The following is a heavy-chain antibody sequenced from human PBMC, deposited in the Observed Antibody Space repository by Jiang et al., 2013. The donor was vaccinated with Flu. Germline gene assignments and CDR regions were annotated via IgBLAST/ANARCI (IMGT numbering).Heavy chain of an antibody. V-gene: IGHV4-39*01. CDR1: GGSISSSSYY. CDR2: IYYSGST. J-gene: IGHJ5*02. Sequence: LLKPSETLSLTCAVYGGSISSSSYYWGWIRQPPGKGLEWIGSIYYSGSTYYNPSLKSRVTISVDTSKNQFSLKLSSVTAADTAVYYCARLYFGVVAHGWFDPWGQGTLVTVSS. CDR3: ARLYFGVVAHGWFDP. D-gene: IGHD3-3*01.